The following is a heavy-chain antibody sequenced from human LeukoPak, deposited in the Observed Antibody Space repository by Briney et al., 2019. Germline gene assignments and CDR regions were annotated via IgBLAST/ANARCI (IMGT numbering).Heavy chain of an antibody. D-gene: IGHD2-15*01. CDR1: GGSIGTYY. CDR3: ARSPGLGYSGGSCHFDY. V-gene: IGHV4-59*08. J-gene: IGHJ4*02. CDR2: IYHTGTT. Sequence: SETLSLICNVSGGSIGTYYWSWIRQPPGQGLEYLGYIYHTGTTSYNPSLKSRATISVDTSKNQFSLGLTSVTAADTALYYCARSPGLGYSGGSCHFDYWGQGILVTVSS.